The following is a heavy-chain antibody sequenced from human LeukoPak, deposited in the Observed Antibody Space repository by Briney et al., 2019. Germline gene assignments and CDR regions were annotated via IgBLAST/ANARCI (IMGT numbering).Heavy chain of an antibody. Sequence: PSETLSLTCAVSGGSISSSNWWSWVRQPPGKGLEWIGEIYHRGSTNYNPSLKSRVTISVDKSKNQFSLKLSSVTAADTAVYYCARDGYYYDSSGYYYVCDYWGQGTLVTVSS. CDR2: IYHRGST. D-gene: IGHD3-22*01. V-gene: IGHV4-4*02. CDR3: ARDGYYYDSSGYYYVCDY. CDR1: GGSISSSNW. J-gene: IGHJ4*02.